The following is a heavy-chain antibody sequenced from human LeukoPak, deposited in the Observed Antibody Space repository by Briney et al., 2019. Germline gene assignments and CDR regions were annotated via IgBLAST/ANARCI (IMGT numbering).Heavy chain of an antibody. Sequence: SETLSLTCTVSGYSISSGYYWGWIRQPPGKGLEWIGSIYYSGSTYYNPSLKSRVTISVDTSKNQFSLKLSSVTAADTAVYYCASGSYSAFDIWGQGTMVTVSS. J-gene: IGHJ3*02. V-gene: IGHV4-38-2*02. D-gene: IGHD1-26*01. CDR1: GYSISSGYY. CDR2: IYYSGST. CDR3: ASGSYSAFDI.